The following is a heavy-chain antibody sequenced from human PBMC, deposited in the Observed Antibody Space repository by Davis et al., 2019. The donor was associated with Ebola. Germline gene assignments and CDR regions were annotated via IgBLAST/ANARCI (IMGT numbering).Heavy chain of an antibody. V-gene: IGHV1-18*01. CDR3: ARGIVVVPAAHAGWFDP. CDR2: ISAYNGNT. J-gene: IGHJ5*02. CDR1: GYTFTNYG. Sequence: ASVKVSCKTSGYTFTNYGISWVRQAPGQGLEWMGWISAYNGNTNYAQKLQGRVTMTTDTSTSTAYMELRSLRSDDTAVYYCARGIVVVPAAHAGWFDPWGQGTLVTVSS. D-gene: IGHD2-2*01.